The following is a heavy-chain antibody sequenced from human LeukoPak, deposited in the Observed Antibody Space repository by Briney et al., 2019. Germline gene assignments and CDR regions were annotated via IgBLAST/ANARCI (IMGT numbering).Heavy chain of an antibody. CDR3: ARDSGDGDYTPDMDV. J-gene: IGHJ6*03. Sequence: GGSLRLSCAASGFTVSSNYMSWVRQGPGKGLEWVSVIYRDGSTYYADSVKGRFTISRDNSKNTLYLQMNSLRAEDTAVYYCARDSGDGDYTPDMDVWGRGTTVTVSS. D-gene: IGHD2-21*02. CDR1: GFTVSSNY. CDR2: IYRDGST. V-gene: IGHV3-53*01.